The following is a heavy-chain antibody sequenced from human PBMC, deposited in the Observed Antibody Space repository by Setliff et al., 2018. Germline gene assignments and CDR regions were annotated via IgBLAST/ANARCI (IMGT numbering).Heavy chain of an antibody. Sequence: SETLSLTCNVSGVSISSYHWSWIRQPPGKALEGVGYIYYSGSTNYNPSLKSRVTISVDTSKNQFSLKLSSVTAADTAVYYCARGIGGYCSSMSCSNESWPWGQGTLVTVSS. D-gene: IGHD2-2*01. CDR3: ARGIGGYCSSMSCSNESWP. CDR2: IYYSGST. J-gene: IGHJ5*02. V-gene: IGHV4-59*12. CDR1: GVSISSYH.